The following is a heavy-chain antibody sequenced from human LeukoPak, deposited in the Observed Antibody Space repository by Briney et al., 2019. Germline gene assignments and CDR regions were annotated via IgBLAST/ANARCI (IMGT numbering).Heavy chain of an antibody. D-gene: IGHD6-19*01. Sequence: PGGSLRLSCAASGFTFSNYGIHWVRQAPGKGLEWVSYIRYDGSNKYYADSVKGRFTISRDNSKNTLYLQMNSLRAEDTAVYYCAKDTYKVTPRSGWSLFDYWGQGTLVTVSS. J-gene: IGHJ4*02. CDR1: GFTFSNYG. CDR3: AKDTYKVTPRSGWSLFDY. CDR2: IRYDGSNK. V-gene: IGHV3-30*02.